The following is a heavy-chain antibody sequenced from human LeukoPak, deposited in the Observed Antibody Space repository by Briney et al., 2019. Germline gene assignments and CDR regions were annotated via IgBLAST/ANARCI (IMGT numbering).Heavy chain of an antibody. V-gene: IGHV1-8*03. CDR3: VVDTAMVIFDY. CDR1: GYTFTSYD. D-gene: IGHD5-18*01. J-gene: IGHJ4*02. Sequence: ASVKVSCKASGYTFTSYDINWVRQATGQGLEWMGWMNPNSGNTGYAQKFQGRVTITRNTSISTAYMELSGLRSEDTAVYYCVVDTAMVIFDYWGQGTLVTVSS. CDR2: MNPNSGNT.